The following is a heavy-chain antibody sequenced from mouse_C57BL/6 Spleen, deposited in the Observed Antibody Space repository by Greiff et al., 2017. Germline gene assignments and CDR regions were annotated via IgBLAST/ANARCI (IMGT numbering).Heavy chain of an antibody. Sequence: VQLQQSGPELVKPGASVTISCKASGYSFTGYYMHWVKQSSEKSLEWIGDINPNNGGTSYNQKFKGKATLTVGKSSSTAYMELRSLTSEDSAVYYCARRDGSSRYYYAMDYWGQGTSVTVSS. CDR1: GYSFTGYY. CDR2: INPNNGGT. V-gene: IGHV1-43*01. CDR3: ARRDGSSRYYYAMDY. D-gene: IGHD1-1*01. J-gene: IGHJ4*01.